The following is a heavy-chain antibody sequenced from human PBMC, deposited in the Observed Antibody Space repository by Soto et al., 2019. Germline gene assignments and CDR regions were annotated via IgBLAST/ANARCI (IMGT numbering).Heavy chain of an antibody. V-gene: IGHV1-69*13. D-gene: IGHD6-13*01. CDR2: IIPIFGTA. Sequence: SVKVSCKASGGTFSSYAISWVRQAPGQGLEWMGGIIPIFGTANYAQKFQGRVTITADESTSTAYMELSSLRSEDTAVYYCASQTGPEGLLAAAGTFDYWGQGTLVNVSS. CDR3: ASQTGPEGLLAAAGTFDY. J-gene: IGHJ4*02. CDR1: GGTFSSYA.